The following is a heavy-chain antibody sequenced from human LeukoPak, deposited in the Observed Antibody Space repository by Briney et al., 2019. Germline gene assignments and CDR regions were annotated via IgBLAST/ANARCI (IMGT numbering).Heavy chain of an antibody. Sequence: GESLKISCKGSGYSFTSYWIAWVRQMPGKGLEWMGIVYPGDSDTRYSPSFQGQVTISPDKSITTVYLQWSSLKASDTAMYYCARPSSGWYLISHWGQGTLVTVSS. V-gene: IGHV5-51*01. CDR3: ARPSSGWYLISH. CDR2: VYPGDSDT. D-gene: IGHD6-19*01. CDR1: GYSFTSYW. J-gene: IGHJ4*02.